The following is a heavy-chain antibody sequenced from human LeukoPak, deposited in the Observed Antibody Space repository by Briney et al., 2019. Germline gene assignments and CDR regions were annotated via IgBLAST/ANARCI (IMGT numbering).Heavy chain of an antibody. CDR1: GGSFSGYY. J-gene: IGHJ5*02. V-gene: IGHV4-59*10. D-gene: IGHD2-15*01. CDR2: FHTRGST. CDR3: ARVDGSCSGGSCHSGNWFDP. Sequence: SETLSLTCAVYGGSFSGYYWSWIRQPAGKGLEWIGRFHTRGSTNYNPSLKSRVIISVDTSKNQFSLKLNSVTAADTAVYYCARVDGSCSGGSCHSGNWFDPWGQGTLVTVSS.